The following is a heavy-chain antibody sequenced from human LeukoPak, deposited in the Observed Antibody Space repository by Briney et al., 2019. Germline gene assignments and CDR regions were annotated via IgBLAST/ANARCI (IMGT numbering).Heavy chain of an antibody. CDR2: IYSGGST. J-gene: IGHJ3*02. CDR3: ARDAYCGGDCYSDGDAFDI. V-gene: IGHV3-66*01. Sequence: PGGSLRLSCAASGFTVSSNYMSWVRQAPGKGLEWVSVIYSGGSTYYADSVKGRFTISRDNSKNTLYLQMNSLRAEDTAVYYCARDAYCGGDCYSDGDAFDIWGQGTMVTVSS. D-gene: IGHD2-21*02. CDR1: GFTVSSNY.